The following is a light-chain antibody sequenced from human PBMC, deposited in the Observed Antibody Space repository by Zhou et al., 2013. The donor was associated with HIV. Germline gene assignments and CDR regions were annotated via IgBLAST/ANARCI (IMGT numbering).Light chain of an antibody. J-gene: IGKJ3*01. CDR3: QQSYSTPPDT. CDR2: GAS. V-gene: IGKV1-39*01. Sequence: DIQMTQSPSSLSASVGDRVTITCRTSQSVSTFLNWYQQKPGKAPKLLIFGASTLQSGVPSRFSGSGSGTDFTLTISSLQPEDFATYYCQQSYSTPPDTFGPGTKVDIK. CDR1: QSVSTF.